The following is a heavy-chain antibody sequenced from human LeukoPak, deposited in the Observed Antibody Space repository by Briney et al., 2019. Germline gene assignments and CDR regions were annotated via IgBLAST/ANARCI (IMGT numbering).Heavy chain of an antibody. CDR2: INQDGSGK. D-gene: IGHD3-10*01. CDR3: AKAGSGRSIDY. V-gene: IGHV3-7*01. CDR1: GFSFSSYW. J-gene: IGHJ4*02. Sequence: PGGSLRLSCAASGFSFSSYWMNWVRQAPGKGLEWVGSINQDGSGKYYVDSVKGRFTISRDNAMNSLYLQMNSLRAEDTAVYYCAKAGSGRSIDYWGQGTLVTVSS.